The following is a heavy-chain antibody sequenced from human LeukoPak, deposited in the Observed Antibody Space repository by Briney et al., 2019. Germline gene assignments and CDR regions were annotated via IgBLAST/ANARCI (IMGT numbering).Heavy chain of an antibody. CDR2: IRYAGNQE. D-gene: IGHD3-10*01. CDR3: AKASIYGLQYFDY. CDR1: GFTFSYYS. J-gene: IGHJ4*02. Sequence: GGSLRLSCAASGFTFSYYSIHWVRQAPGKGLEWVAFIRYAGNQEYYTDPVKGRFTISRDNSKNTVYLQMNSLRPEDTAVYYCAKASIYGLQYFDYWGQGTLVTASS. V-gene: IGHV3-30*02.